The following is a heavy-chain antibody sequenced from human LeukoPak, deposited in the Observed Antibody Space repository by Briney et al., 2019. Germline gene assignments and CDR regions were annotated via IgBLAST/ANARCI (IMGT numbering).Heavy chain of an antibody. CDR2: IGQDGRET. D-gene: IGHD3-16*02. CDR3: ATRGDLSWFGALRH. V-gene: IGHV3-7*01. J-gene: IGHJ4*02. CDR1: GFTFTHFG. Sequence: PGGSLRLSCAGSGFTFTHFGLHWVRQAPGKGLEWVAFIGQDGRETNYAGSVKGRFTISRDNAKNSLYLQMNNLRVEDTAVYYCATRGDLSWFGALRHWSQGTVVTVSS.